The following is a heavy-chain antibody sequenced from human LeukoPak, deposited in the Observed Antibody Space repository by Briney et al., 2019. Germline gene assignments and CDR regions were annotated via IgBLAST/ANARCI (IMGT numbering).Heavy chain of an antibody. CDR2: MNPNSGNT. CDR1: GYTFTSYD. Sequence: ASVKVSCKASGYTFTSYDINWVRQATGQGLEWMGWMNPNSGNTGYAQKFQGRVTMTEDTSTDTAYMELSSLRSEDTAVYYCATSWGGSYPLTFDYWGQGTLVAVSS. J-gene: IGHJ4*02. CDR3: ATSWGGSYPLTFDY. D-gene: IGHD1-26*01. V-gene: IGHV1-8*01.